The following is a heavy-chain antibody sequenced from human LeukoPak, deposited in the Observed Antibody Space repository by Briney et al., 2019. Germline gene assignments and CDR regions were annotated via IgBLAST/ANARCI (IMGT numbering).Heavy chain of an antibody. Sequence: SETLSLTCAVYGGSFSGYYWSWIRQPPGKGLEWIGEINHSGSTNYNPSLKSRVTISVDTSKNQFSLKLSSVTAADTAVYYCARGTRYCSSTSCRRFDPWGQGTLVTVSS. CDR1: GGSFSGYY. CDR3: ARGTRYCSSTSCRRFDP. V-gene: IGHV4-34*01. D-gene: IGHD2-2*01. J-gene: IGHJ5*02. CDR2: INHSGST.